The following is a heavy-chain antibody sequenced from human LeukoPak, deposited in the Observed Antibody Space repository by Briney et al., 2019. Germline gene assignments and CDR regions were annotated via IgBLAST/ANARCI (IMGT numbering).Heavy chain of an antibody. CDR2: ISGSGGST. D-gene: IGHD2-15*01. V-gene: IGHV3-23*01. Sequence: GGSLRLSCAASGFMFSSYAMSWVRQAPGKGLEWVSAISGSGGSTYYADSVKGRFTISRDNSKNMVYLQMNSLRAVDTAVYYCAKSVVVITFRFDDWGQGALVTVSS. J-gene: IGHJ4*02. CDR3: AKSVVVITFRFDD. CDR1: GFMFSSYA.